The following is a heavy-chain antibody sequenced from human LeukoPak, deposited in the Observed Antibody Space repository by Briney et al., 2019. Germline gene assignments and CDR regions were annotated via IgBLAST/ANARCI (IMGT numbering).Heavy chain of an antibody. Sequence: ASVKVSCKASGYTFTDYYMHWVRQVPGQGLEWMAWMNPNSGGTSYAQKFQGRVTMTRDTSISTAYMELSRLRFDDTAVFYCAINKQGKSLDYWGQGTLVTVSS. CDR3: AINKQGKSLDY. V-gene: IGHV1-2*02. CDR2: MNPNSGGT. J-gene: IGHJ4*02. CDR1: GYTFTDYY.